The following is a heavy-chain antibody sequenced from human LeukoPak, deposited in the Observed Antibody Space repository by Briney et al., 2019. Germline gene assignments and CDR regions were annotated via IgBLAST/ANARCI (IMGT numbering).Heavy chain of an antibody. D-gene: IGHD2-2*01. CDR3: AREGASWGFT. V-gene: IGHV4-61*02. CDR2: IHSSGGT. Sequence: SETLSLTCTVSGDSISSGRYYWGWIRQPAGKGLEWIGRIHSSGGTEYYPSLKRRVTISVDTAKNQFSLKLTSVTAADTAVYYCAREGASWGFTWGQGTLVTVSS. CDR1: GDSISSGRYY. J-gene: IGHJ5*02.